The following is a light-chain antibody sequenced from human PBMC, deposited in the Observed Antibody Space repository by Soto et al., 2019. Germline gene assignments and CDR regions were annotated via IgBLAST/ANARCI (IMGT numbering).Light chain of an antibody. V-gene: IGLV7-43*01. CDR1: TGAVTSGHY. Sequence: QTVVTQEPSLTVSPGGTVTLTCASSTGAVTSGHYANWLQQKPGQAPRALIYSTDTKYSWTPARFSGSLLGGEAALTLSGVRPEDEADYYCLLYYGGAVIFGGGTKLTVL. J-gene: IGLJ2*01. CDR3: LLYYGGAVI. CDR2: STD.